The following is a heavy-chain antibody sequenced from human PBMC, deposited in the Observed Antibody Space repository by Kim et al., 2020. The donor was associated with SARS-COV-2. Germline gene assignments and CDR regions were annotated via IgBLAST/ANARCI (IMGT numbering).Heavy chain of an antibody. Sequence: GSTCYNPSLSSRVSIAGDTSKNRFSLKLATVTAADTAVYYCASGTWAQGYWGQGTLGTVSS. J-gene: IGHJ4*02. CDR2: GST. V-gene: IGHV4-39*01. CDR3: ASGTWAQGY.